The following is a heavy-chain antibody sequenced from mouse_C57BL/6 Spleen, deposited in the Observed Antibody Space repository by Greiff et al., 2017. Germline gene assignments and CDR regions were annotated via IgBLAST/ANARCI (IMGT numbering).Heavy chain of an antibody. D-gene: IGHD2-4*01. CDR1: GYTFTNYY. J-gene: IGHJ2*01. CDR3: ASGGDYGDFDY. Sequence: EVQLQQSGAELVKPGASVKMSCKASGYTFTNYYMHWVKQSPGKSLEWIGNIYPYNGGNGYNQKFKGKATLTEDKSSSTAYMELRSLTSEDSAVYDCASGGDYGDFDYWGQGTTLTVSS. CDR2: IYPYNGGN. V-gene: IGHV1-34*01.